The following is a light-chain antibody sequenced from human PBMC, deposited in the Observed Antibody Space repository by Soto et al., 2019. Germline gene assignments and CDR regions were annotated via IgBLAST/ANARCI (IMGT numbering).Light chain of an antibody. J-gene: IGKJ1*01. Sequence: IVLTQSPGTLSLSPGDRVTLSCRASQSVNTKLAWYQQKPGQAPRLLIYGASTRATGTPARFSGSGSGTEFTLTISSLQAEDFAVYFCQQYNIWPPGTLGQGTKVDI. CDR3: QQYNIWPPGT. V-gene: IGKV3-15*01. CDR1: QSVNTK. CDR2: GAS.